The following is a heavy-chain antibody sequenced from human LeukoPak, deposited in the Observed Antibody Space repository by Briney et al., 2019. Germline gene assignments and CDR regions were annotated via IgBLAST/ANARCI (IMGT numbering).Heavy chain of an antibody. D-gene: IGHD3-10*01. J-gene: IGHJ4*02. Sequence: GASVKVSCKASGYTFTGYYVHWVRQAPGQGLEWMGIINPSGGSTSYAQKFQGRVTMTRDTSTSTVYMELSSLRSEDTAVYFCARGRELLRFGESFDFWGQGTLVSVSS. CDR1: GYTFTGYY. CDR2: INPSGGST. V-gene: IGHV1-46*01. CDR3: ARGRELLRFGESFDF.